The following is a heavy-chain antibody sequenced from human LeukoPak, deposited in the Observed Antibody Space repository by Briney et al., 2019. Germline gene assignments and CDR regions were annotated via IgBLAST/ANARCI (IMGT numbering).Heavy chain of an antibody. V-gene: IGHV1-24*01. CDR3: ATGVRVAGNSNYYYYGTYV. Sequence: ASVKVSCKVSGYTLTELSMHWARQAPGKGLEWMGGFDPEDGETIYAQKFQGRVTMTEDTSTDTAYMELSSLRPEDTAVYYCATGVRVAGNSNYYYYGTYVWGQGTTVTVSS. J-gene: IGHJ6*02. D-gene: IGHD6-19*01. CDR2: FDPEDGET. CDR1: GYTLTELS.